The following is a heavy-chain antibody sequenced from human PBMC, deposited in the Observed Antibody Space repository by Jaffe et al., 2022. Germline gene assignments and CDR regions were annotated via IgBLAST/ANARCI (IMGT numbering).Heavy chain of an antibody. Sequence: QVQLQESGPGLVKPSETLSLTCTVSGGSISSYYWSWIRQPPGKGLEWIGYIYYSGSTNYNPSLKSRVTISVDTSKNQFSLKLSSVTAADTAVYYCASNTGYSSGWDVPVYYYYMDVWGKGTTVTVSS. CDR2: IYYSGST. J-gene: IGHJ6*03. CDR1: GGSISSYY. V-gene: IGHV4-59*01. D-gene: IGHD6-19*01. CDR3: ASNTGYSSGWDVPVYYYYMDV.